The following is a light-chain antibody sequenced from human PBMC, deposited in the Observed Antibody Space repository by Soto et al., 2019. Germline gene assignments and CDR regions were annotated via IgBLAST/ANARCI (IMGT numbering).Light chain of an antibody. V-gene: IGKV3-11*01. Sequence: EIVLTQSPATLSLSPGDRAALSCRASQSVSSYLSWYQQKPGQAPRILIYAASKRATCIPARFTGSGSGTDFTLTISSLEPEDFSVYFCQQRSVCPSTFGGGTKVDI. CDR2: AAS. CDR3: QQRSVCPST. CDR1: QSVSSY. J-gene: IGKJ4*01.